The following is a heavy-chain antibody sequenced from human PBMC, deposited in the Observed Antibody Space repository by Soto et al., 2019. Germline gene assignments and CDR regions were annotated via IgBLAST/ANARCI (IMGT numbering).Heavy chain of an antibody. CDR3: ARGPSSTAIVLYYYGMDV. D-gene: IGHD5-18*01. CDR1: GYTFPNYA. Sequence: ASVQVACKTSGYTFPNYAVRWGRQAPGQGLEWMGWINPNSGSTNYSQKFQGWVTMTRDTSISTAYMELSRLRSDDTAVYYCARGPSSTAIVLYYYGMDVWGQGTTVTVSS. CDR2: INPNSGST. J-gene: IGHJ6*02. V-gene: IGHV1-2*04.